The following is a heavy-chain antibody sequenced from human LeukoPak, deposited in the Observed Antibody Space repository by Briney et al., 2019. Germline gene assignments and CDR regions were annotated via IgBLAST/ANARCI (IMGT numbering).Heavy chain of an antibody. CDR2: ISAYNGNT. D-gene: IGHD1-14*01. J-gene: IGHJ5*02. Sequence: ASVKVSCKASGYTFTSYGISWVRQAPGQGLEWMGWISAYNGNTNYAQKLQGRVTMTTDTSTSTAYMELRSLRSDDTAVYYCARDIKRSRARWENLGFDPWGQGTLVTVSS. CDR1: GYTFTSYG. CDR3: ARDIKRSRARWENLGFDP. V-gene: IGHV1-18*01.